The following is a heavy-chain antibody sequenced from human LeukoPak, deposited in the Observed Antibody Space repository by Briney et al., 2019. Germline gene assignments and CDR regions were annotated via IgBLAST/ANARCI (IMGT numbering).Heavy chain of an antibody. Sequence: PSETLSLTCTVSGGSISSYYWSWIRQPAGKGLEWIGRIYTSGDTNYNPSLKSRVTMSVDTSKNQFSLKLSSVTAADTAVYYCARGPAHGGNSHAFDIWGQGTVVTVSS. J-gene: IGHJ3*02. CDR2: IYTSGDT. CDR3: ARGPAHGGNSHAFDI. D-gene: IGHD4-23*01. CDR1: GGSISSYY. V-gene: IGHV4-4*07.